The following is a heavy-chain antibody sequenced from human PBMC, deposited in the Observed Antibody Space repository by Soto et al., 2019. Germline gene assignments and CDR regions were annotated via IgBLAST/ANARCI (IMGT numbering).Heavy chain of an antibody. Sequence: GGSLRLSCAASGFVFSNYAMFWFRQAPGRGLEWVSTIYAAGGGKYYADSVRGRFTISRDNSKNTLYLQMNSLRAGDRAVYYCAKPYYFDTRRAFDFGGQGTMVPVSS. D-gene: IGHD3-22*01. CDR1: GFVFSNYA. J-gene: IGHJ3*01. CDR3: AKPYYFDTRRAFDF. V-gene: IGHV3-23*01. CDR2: IYAAGGGK.